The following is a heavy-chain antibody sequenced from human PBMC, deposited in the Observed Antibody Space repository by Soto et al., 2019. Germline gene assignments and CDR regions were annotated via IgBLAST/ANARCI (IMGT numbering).Heavy chain of an antibody. CDR2: ISYDGSNK. V-gene: IGHV3-30-3*01. CDR1: GFTFSSYA. J-gene: IGHJ6*02. D-gene: IGHD6-13*01. CDR3: ARGSGQQLVHPYYGMDV. Sequence: GGSLRLSCAASGFTFSSYATHWVRQAPGKGLEWVAVISYDGSNKYYADSVKGRFTISRDNSKNTLYLQMNSLRAEDTAVYYCARGSGQQLVHPYYGMDVWGQGTTVTVSS.